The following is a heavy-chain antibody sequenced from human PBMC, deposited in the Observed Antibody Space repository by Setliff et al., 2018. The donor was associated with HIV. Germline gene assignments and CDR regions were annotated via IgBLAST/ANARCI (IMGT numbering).Heavy chain of an antibody. CDR1: GGSISGSPYY. CDR3: ARHGESNYDSSGYDAFDI. J-gene: IGHJ3*02. V-gene: IGHV4-39*01. CDR2: ITYTGST. D-gene: IGHD3-22*01. Sequence: SETLSLTCTVSGGSISGSPYYWAWIRQPPGKGLEWMGSITYTGSTSHNPSLKSRVTISVDTSKNQLPLKLSSVTAADTAVYYCARHGESNYDSSGYDAFDIWGQGTMVTVSS.